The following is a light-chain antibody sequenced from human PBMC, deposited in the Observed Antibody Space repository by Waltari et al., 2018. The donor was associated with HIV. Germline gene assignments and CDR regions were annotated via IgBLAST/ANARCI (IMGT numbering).Light chain of an antibody. Sequence: QSALTQTRSVCGSPGQSVTISCTGTSSDVGGYNYVSWYQQHPGKAPKLIIYDVTKRPSGVPDRFTGSKSGDTASLTMSGLQAEDEADYYCCSYAGSKTYVFGTGTKVTVL. CDR2: DVT. CDR1: SSDVGGYNY. V-gene: IGLV2-11*01. CDR3: CSYAGSKTYV. J-gene: IGLJ1*01.